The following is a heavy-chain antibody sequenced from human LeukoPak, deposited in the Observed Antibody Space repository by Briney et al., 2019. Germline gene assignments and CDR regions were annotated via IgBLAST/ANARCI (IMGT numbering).Heavy chain of an antibody. CDR1: GFTFSSYW. J-gene: IGHJ6*03. Sequence: PGGSLRLSCAASGFTFSSYWMHWVRQAPGKGLEWVSSISSSSSYIYYADSVKGRFTISRDNSKNTLYLQMNSLRAEDTAVYYCAKGAGRNYYYYYMDVWGKGTTVTIS. CDR3: AKGAGRNYYYYYMDV. V-gene: IGHV3-21*01. CDR2: ISSSSSYI.